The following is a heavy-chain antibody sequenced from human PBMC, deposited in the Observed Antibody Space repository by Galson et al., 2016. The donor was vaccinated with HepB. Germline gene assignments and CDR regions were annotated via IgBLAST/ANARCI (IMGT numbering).Heavy chain of an antibody. CDR3: VKSAAGLHSNPYNHWLDS. Sequence: SLRLSCAASGFTFSPYGMHWVRQAPGKGLEWVALISHDGKSDYYSDSVEGRFTISRDNSNNTVSLQMNSVRADDTAIYYCVKSAAGLHSNPYNHWLDSWGQGTLVTVSS. CDR2: ISHDGKSD. D-gene: IGHD4-11*01. V-gene: IGHV3-30*18. J-gene: IGHJ5*01. CDR1: GFTFSPYG.